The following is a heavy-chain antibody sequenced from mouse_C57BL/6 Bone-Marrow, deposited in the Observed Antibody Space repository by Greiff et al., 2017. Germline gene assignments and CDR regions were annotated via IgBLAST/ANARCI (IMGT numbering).Heavy chain of an antibody. CDR3: AIAGTGYYFDY. V-gene: IGHV1-39*01. J-gene: IGHJ2*01. D-gene: IGHD4-1*01. CDR2: INPNYGTT. CDR1: GYSFTDYN. Sequence: VQLKESGPELVKPGASVKISCTASGYSFTDYNMNWVKQSTGKSLEWIGVINPNYGTTSYNQKFKGKATLTADPSSSTAYMQLNSLTSEDSAVYYCAIAGTGYYFDYWGQGTTLTVSS.